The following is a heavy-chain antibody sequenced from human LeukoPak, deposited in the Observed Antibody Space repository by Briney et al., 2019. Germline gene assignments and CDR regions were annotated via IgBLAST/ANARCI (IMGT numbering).Heavy chain of an antibody. CDR3: AMGTGYYSPDY. J-gene: IGHJ4*02. CDR1: GFTFDDYA. Sequence: GGSLRLSCAVSGFTFDDYAMHWVRQAPGEGLEWVSLISWNGGSINYADSVKGRFTISRGNGKNSLYLQMNSLRADDTALYYCAMGTGYYSPDYWGQGTLVTVSS. V-gene: IGHV3-43D*03. D-gene: IGHD3-22*01. CDR2: ISWNGGSI.